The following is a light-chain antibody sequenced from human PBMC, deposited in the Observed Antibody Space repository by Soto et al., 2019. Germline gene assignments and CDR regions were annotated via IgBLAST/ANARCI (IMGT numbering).Light chain of an antibody. CDR2: KAS. V-gene: IGKV1-5*03. CDR1: QSISSW. Sequence: DIQMTQSPSTLSASVGDRVTITCRASQSISSWLAWYQQKPGKAPKLLIYKASRLEGGVPSRFSGSGSGTDFTLTISSLQPDDFATYYRQQYHSYSLPCGGGTKV. J-gene: IGKJ4*01. CDR3: QQYHSYSLP.